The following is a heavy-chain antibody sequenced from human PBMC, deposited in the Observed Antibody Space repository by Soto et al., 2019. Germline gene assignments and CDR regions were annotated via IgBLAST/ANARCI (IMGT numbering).Heavy chain of an antibody. Sequence: SETLSLTCTVSGDSIRSGNHYWSWIRQPPGKGLEWIGYIYYSGSTYYSPSLKSRVTISVDTSKNQFSLKLNSVTAADTAVYYCARVDILTVYGRMDVWGQGTTVTVSS. CDR2: IYYSGST. CDR1: GDSIRSGNHY. D-gene: IGHD3-9*01. V-gene: IGHV4-30-4*01. CDR3: ARVDILTVYGRMDV. J-gene: IGHJ6*02.